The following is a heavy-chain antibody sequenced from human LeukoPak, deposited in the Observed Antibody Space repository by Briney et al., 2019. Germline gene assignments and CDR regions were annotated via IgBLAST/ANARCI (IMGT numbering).Heavy chain of an antibody. CDR1: GLTFSIHW. Sequence: GGSLRLSCAASGLTFSIHWMNWVRQAPGKGLECVANINQDGSDKYYVDSVKGRFTISRDNTKNSLYLQMNSLRAEDTAVYYCARHIYYFDSWGQGTLVTVSS. CDR2: INQDGSDK. J-gene: IGHJ4*02. CDR3: ARHIYYFDS. V-gene: IGHV3-7*01. D-gene: IGHD2-21*01.